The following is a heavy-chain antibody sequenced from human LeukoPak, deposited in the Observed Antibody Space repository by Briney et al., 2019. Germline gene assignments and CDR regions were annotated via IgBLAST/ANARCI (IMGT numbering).Heavy chain of an antibody. V-gene: IGHV4-59*01. CDR2: IYYSGST. Sequence: PSETLSLTCTVSGGSISSYYWSWIRQPPGKGLEWIGYIYYSGSTNYNPSLKSRVTISVDTSKNQFSLKLSSVTAADTAVYYCARDNGETLGLRYYYYGMDVRGQGTTVTVSS. J-gene: IGHJ6*02. CDR3: ARDNGETLGLRYYYYGMDV. CDR1: GGSISSYY. D-gene: IGHD5-12*01.